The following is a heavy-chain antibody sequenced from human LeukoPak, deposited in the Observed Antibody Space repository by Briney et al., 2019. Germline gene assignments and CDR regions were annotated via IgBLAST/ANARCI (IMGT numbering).Heavy chain of an antibody. CDR3: AKGQIVATILSAIDY. CDR1: GFTFSSYA. D-gene: IGHD5-12*01. CDR2: ISGSGGST. J-gene: IGHJ4*02. Sequence: SGGSLRLSCAASGFTFSSYAMSWVRQAPGKGLEWVSAISGSGGSTYYADSVKGRFTISRDNSKNTLYLQMNSLRAKDTAVYYCAKGQIVATILSAIDYWGQGTLVTVSS. V-gene: IGHV3-23*01.